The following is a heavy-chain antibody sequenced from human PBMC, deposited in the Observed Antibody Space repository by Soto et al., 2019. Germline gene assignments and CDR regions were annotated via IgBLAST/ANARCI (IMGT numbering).Heavy chain of an antibody. D-gene: IGHD2-15*01. CDR3: AREGGCSGGSCYYFDY. Sequence: QVQLVESGGGVVQPGRSLRLSCAASGFTFSSYAMHWVRQAPGKGLEWVAVISYDGSNKYYADSVKGRFTISRDNSKNTLYLQMNSLRAEDTAVYYCAREGGCSGGSCYYFDYWGQGTLVTVSS. J-gene: IGHJ4*02. V-gene: IGHV3-30-3*01. CDR2: ISYDGSNK. CDR1: GFTFSSYA.